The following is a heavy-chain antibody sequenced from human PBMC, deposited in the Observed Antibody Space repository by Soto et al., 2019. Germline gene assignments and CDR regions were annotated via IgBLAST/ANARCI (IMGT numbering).Heavy chain of an antibody. J-gene: IGHJ3*02. CDR2: ISGSGGST. CDR1: GFTFSSYA. V-gene: IGHV3-23*01. Sequence: GGSLRLSCAASGFTFSSYAMSWVRQAPGKGLEWVSAISGSGGSTYYADSVKGRFTISRDNSKNTLYLQMNSLRAEDTAVYYCAKGTTRNYYDSSGYYCDAFDIWGQGTMVTVSS. D-gene: IGHD3-22*01. CDR3: AKGTTRNYYDSSGYYCDAFDI.